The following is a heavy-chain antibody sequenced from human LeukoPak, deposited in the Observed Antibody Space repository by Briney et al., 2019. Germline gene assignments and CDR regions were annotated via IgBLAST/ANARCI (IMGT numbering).Heavy chain of an antibody. CDR2: IQYDGSNK. CDR3: ARDGGGYRFYNWFDP. V-gene: IGHV3-30*02. Sequence: PGGSLRLSCVAPGFIFSSYGMRWVRQAPGKGLEWVAYIQYDGSNKQYADSVKGRFTISRDSSKNTLYLQMNSLRAEDTAVYYCARDGGGYRFYNWFDPWGQGALVTVSS. J-gene: IGHJ5*02. CDR1: GFIFSSYG. D-gene: IGHD5-12*01.